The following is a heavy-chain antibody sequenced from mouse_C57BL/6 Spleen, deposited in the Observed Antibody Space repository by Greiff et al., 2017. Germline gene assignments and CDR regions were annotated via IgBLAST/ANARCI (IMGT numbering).Heavy chain of an antibody. CDR2: IRFKTDNYAT. CDR1: GFTFSNYW. D-gene: IGHD3-2*02. Sequence: EVKVVESGGGLVQPGGSMKLSCVASGFTFSNYWMTWVRQSPEKGLEWVAQIRFKTDNYATHYAVSVNGRFTISRDDSKSSVYLQMNNLRAEDTGIYYCTGRHRRLHLLFDYWGQGTTLTVSS. V-gene: IGHV6-3*01. J-gene: IGHJ2*01. CDR3: TGRHRRLHLLFDY.